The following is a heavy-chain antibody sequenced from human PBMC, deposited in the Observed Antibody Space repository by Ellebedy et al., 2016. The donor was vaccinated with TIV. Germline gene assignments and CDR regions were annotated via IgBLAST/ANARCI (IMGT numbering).Heavy chain of an antibody. CDR2: FDPEDGET. CDR1: GYTFTSYD. Sequence: AASVKVSCKASGYTFTSYDINWVRQATGQGLEWMGGFDPEDGETIYAQKFQGRVTMTEDTSTDTAYMKLSSLRSEDTAVYYCASYSSWYTFDIWGQGTMVTVSS. V-gene: IGHV1-24*01. D-gene: IGHD6-13*01. J-gene: IGHJ3*02. CDR3: ASYSSWYTFDI.